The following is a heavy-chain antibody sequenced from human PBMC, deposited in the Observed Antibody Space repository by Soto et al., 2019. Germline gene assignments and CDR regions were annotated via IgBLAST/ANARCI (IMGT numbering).Heavy chain of an antibody. CDR3: ARDYYGSGSQENWFDP. Sequence: PSETLSLTCTVSGGSISSYYWSWIRQPPGKGLEWIGYIYYSGSTNYNPSLKSRVTISVDTSKNQFSLKLSSVTAADTAVYYCARDYYGSGSQENWFDPWGQGTLVTVSS. CDR2: IYYSGST. J-gene: IGHJ5*02. CDR1: GGSISSYY. V-gene: IGHV4-59*01. D-gene: IGHD3-10*01.